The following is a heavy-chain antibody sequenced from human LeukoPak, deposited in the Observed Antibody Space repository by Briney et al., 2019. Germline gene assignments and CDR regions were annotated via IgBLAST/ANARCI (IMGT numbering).Heavy chain of an antibody. CDR3: AKNGDRGAFCSGGTCYPYYYYYMDG. J-gene: IGHJ6*03. V-gene: IGHV3-23*01. Sequence: GGSLRLSCAASGFTFSTYGMSWVRQAPGKGLEWVSAVSSTGGTTYYADSVKGRFTISSDNSKNTLFLQINRLRAEDTAVYYCAKNGDRGAFCSGGTCYPYYYYYMDGWGKGTTVTISS. D-gene: IGHD2-15*01. CDR2: VSSTGGTT. CDR1: GFTFSTYG.